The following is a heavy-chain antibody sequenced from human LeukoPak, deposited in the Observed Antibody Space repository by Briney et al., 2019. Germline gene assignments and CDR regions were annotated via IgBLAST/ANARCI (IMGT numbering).Heavy chain of an antibody. V-gene: IGHV3-7*01. Sequence: GGSLRLSCAASGFTFSSYWMSWVRQAPGKGLEWVANIKQDGSEKYYVDSVKGRFTISRDNAKNSLYLQMNSLRAEDTAVYYCARDAFTIFGVATPRGAWFDPWGQGTLVTVSS. J-gene: IGHJ5*02. D-gene: IGHD3-3*01. CDR2: IKQDGSEK. CDR1: GFTFSSYW. CDR3: ARDAFTIFGVATPRGAWFDP.